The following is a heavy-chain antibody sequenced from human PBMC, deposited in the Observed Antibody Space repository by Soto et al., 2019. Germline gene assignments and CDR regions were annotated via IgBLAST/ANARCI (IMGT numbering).Heavy chain of an antibody. CDR2: NSGSGATT. J-gene: IGHJ2*01. V-gene: IGHV3-23*01. CDR3: AKVDFDNCYFDF. CDR1: GLTFDDYT. Sequence: XGGLRLPCAASGLTFDDYTMTWVRQAPGKGLEWISANSGSGATTYYADSVKGRLTISRDNSRDTLYLQMNSLRAEDTAMYYCAKVDFDNCYFDFWGRGALVTVSS.